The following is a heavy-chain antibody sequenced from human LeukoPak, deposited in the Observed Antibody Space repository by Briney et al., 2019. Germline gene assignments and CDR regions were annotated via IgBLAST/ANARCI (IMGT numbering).Heavy chain of an antibody. CDR3: ATFPSLLRLDF. CDR1: GYTFTGYT. V-gene: IGHV1-2*02. CDR2: INPNNGGT. Sequence: ASVRVSCKVSGYTFTGYTMQWVLQAPEKGLEWMGWINPNNGGTNYAPKFQGRVTMTRDTSISTAYMELSSLRSDDTAVYYCATFPSLLRLDFWGQGTLVTVSS. J-gene: IGHJ4*02. D-gene: IGHD3-16*01.